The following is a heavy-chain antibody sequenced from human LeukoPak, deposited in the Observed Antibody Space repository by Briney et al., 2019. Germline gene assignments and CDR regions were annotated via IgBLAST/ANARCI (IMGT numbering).Heavy chain of an antibody. J-gene: IGHJ5*02. CDR2: IKQDGSEK. CDR1: GITFSSHW. Sequence: GRSLRLSCAASGITFSSHWMSWVRQAPGKGLEWVANIKQDGSEKYYVDSVKGRFTISRDNAKNSLYLQMNSLRAEDTAVYYCARGTLRFFARWGQGTLVTVSS. V-gene: IGHV3-7*04. CDR3: ARGTLRFFAR. D-gene: IGHD3-16*01.